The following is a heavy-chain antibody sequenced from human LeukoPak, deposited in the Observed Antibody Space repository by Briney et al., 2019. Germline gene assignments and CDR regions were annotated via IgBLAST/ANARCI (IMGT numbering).Heavy chain of an antibody. D-gene: IGHD5-12*01. CDR2: ISTSSDYI. V-gene: IGHV3-21*01. CDR1: GFTFDDYA. J-gene: IGHJ4*02. CDR3: ARGLYSGYD. Sequence: GRSLRLSCAASGFTFDDYAMHWVRQAPGKGLEWVSSISTSSDYIYYADSVKGRFTISRDNAKNSLYLQMNSLRAEDTAVYYCARGLYSGYDWGQGTLVTVSS.